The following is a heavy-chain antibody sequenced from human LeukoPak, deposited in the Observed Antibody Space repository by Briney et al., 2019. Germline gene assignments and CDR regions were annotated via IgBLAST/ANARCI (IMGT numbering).Heavy chain of an antibody. CDR1: GGSISSYH. V-gene: IGHV4-4*09. D-gene: IGHD1-1*01. Sequence: PSETLSFNCTVSGGSISSYHWSWIRQPPGQGLEWIGYIYTSGSTYSHPSLKSRVTISVDPSTNQSSLELSSVTAADTAVYYCARFTRDTSYYYSYMDVWGKGTTVTVSS. J-gene: IGHJ6*03. CDR3: ARFTRDTSYYYSYMDV. CDR2: IYTSGST.